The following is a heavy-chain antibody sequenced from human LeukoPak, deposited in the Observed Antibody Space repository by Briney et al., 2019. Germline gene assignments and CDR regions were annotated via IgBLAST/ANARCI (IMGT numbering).Heavy chain of an antibody. J-gene: IGHJ4*02. CDR1: GGSISSGGYY. D-gene: IGHD3-10*01. V-gene: IGHV4-61*08. CDR2: IYYSGST. CDR3: AREPRHYYGSGSYYFDY. Sequence: PSETLSLTCTVSGGSISSGGYYWSWIRQPPGKGLEWIGYIYYSGSTNYNPSLKSRVTISVDTSKNQFSLKLSSVTAADTAMYYCAREPRHYYGSGSYYFDYWGQGTLVTVSS.